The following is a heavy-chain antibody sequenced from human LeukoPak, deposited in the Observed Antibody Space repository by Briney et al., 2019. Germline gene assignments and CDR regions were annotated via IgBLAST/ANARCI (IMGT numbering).Heavy chain of an antibody. V-gene: IGHV3-49*03. CDR2: IRSKAYGGTT. D-gene: IGHD5-18*01. CDR3: TRGRYSYGYGTFDY. J-gene: IGHJ4*02. CDR1: GFTFGDYA. Sequence: GGSLRLSCTASGFTFGDYAMSWFRQAPGKGLEWVGFIRSKAYGGTTEYAASVKGRFTISRDDSKSIAYLQMNSLKTEDTAVYYCTRGRYSYGYGTFDYWGQRTLVTVSS.